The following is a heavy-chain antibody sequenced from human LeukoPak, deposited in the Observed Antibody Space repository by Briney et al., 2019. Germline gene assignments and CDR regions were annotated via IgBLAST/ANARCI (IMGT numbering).Heavy chain of an antibody. CDR1: GGSISSYY. CDR2: IFYSGST. J-gene: IGHJ1*01. CDR3: ARGDSTVTPKYFQY. V-gene: IGHV4-59*01. D-gene: IGHD4-23*01. Sequence: PSETLSLTCTVSGGSISSYYWSWIRQPPGKGLEWVGYIFYSGSTNYNPSLKSRVTISIDKSKNQFSLKLSSVAAADPAGYYCARGDSTVTPKYFQYWGQGPLVTVSS.